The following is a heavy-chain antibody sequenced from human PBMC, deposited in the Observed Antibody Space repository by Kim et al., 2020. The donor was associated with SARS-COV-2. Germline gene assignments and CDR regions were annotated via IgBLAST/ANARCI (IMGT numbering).Heavy chain of an antibody. D-gene: IGHD6-19*01. CDR1: GFTFGEYA. Sequence: GGSLRLSCRTSGFTFGEYAMSWFRQAPGKGLEWVGVIISSANGVLSQYAAPVNGSFTISSAVYTRILHLHMLSLRTEDTYLYYCTRSVSGHLSLDYWGQG. CDR3: TRSVSGHLSLDY. CDR2: IISSANGVLS. V-gene: IGHV3-49*03. J-gene: IGHJ4*02.